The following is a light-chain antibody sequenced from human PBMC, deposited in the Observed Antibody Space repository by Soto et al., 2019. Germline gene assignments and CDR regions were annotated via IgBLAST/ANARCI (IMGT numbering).Light chain of an antibody. CDR2: GAS. Sequence: EIVLTQSPGTLSLSPGARATLSCRASQSVSSSYLAWYQQKPGQAPRLLIYGASSRATGIPDRFSGSGSGTDFTLTISILEPEDFAVYYCQQYGSSPTFGGGTKVEIK. CDR3: QQYGSSPT. V-gene: IGKV3-20*01. J-gene: IGKJ4*01. CDR1: QSVSSSY.